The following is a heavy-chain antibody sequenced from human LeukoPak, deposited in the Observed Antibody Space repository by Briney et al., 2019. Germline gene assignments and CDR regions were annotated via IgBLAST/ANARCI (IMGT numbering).Heavy chain of an antibody. CDR1: GFTFSDFY. J-gene: IGHJ4*02. CDR3: ARSVVAATETFDY. Sequence: KPGGSLRLSCAASGFTFSDFYMSWIRQAPGKGLEWVSYISSSGSTIFYADSVKGRFTISRDNAKNSLYLQMNSLRAEDTAVYYCARSVVAATETFDYWGQGTLVTVSS. D-gene: IGHD2-15*01. V-gene: IGHV3-11*04. CDR2: ISSSGSTI.